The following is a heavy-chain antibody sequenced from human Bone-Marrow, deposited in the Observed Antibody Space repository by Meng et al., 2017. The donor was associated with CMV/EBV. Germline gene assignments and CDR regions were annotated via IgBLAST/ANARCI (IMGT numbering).Heavy chain of an antibody. Sequence: VHLVDSGGGVVQPGGSLRISCDASGFTFSDSYMSWVRQAPGKGLEWVSLIYTAVKTYYADSVKGRFTISRDNSKNTLYLQMNTLRVEDTAVYYCARVLANGPSDYWGQGTLVTVSS. CDR3: ARVLANGPSDY. D-gene: IGHD2-8*01. CDR1: GFTFSDSY. CDR2: IYTAVKT. V-gene: IGHV3-66*01. J-gene: IGHJ4*02.